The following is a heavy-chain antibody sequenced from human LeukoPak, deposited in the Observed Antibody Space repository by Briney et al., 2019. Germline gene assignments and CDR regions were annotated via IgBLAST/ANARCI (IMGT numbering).Heavy chain of an antibody. CDR1: GGSISSSSYY. CDR2: IYYSGST. D-gene: IGHD3-3*01. Sequence: SETLSLTCTVSGGSISSSSYYWGWLRQPPGTGLEWVGSIYYSGSTYYNPSLKSRVTISVDTSKNQFSLKLSSVTAADTAVYYCASGTYYDFWSGYYTGINWFDPWGQGTLVTVSS. CDR3: ASGTYYDFWSGYYTGINWFDP. J-gene: IGHJ5*02. V-gene: IGHV4-39*01.